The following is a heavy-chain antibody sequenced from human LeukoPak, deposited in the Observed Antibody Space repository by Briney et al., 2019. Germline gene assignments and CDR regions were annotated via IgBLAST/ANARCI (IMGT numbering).Heavy chain of an antibody. Sequence: GASVKVSCKASGYTFTSYYMHWVRQAPGQGLEWMGIINPSGGSTSYAQKFQGRVTVTRDTSTSTVYMELSSLRSEDTAVYYCARVSSLVAAGNWFDPWGQGTLVTVSS. CDR1: GYTFTSYY. CDR2: INPSGGST. J-gene: IGHJ5*02. D-gene: IGHD6-25*01. CDR3: ARVSSLVAAGNWFDP. V-gene: IGHV1-46*01.